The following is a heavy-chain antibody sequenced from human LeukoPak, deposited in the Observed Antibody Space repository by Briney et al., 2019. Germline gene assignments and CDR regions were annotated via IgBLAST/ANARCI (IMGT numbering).Heavy chain of an antibody. D-gene: IGHD3-16*01. CDR2: IFYSGKT. Sequence: PSETLSPTCTVSNGSMTSDSYYWAWVRQPPGKGLEWIGTIFYSGKTYYSASLKSRVTVSLDTSKKNFSLRLSSVTAADTAVYYCARLWVVATWFDAWGQGALVTVPS. J-gene: IGHJ5*02. V-gene: IGHV4-39*02. CDR1: NGSMTSDSYY. CDR3: ARLWVVATWFDA.